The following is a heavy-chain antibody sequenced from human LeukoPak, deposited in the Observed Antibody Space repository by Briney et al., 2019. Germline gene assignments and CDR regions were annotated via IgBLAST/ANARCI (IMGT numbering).Heavy chain of an antibody. Sequence: GGSLRLSCAASGFTVSSNYMSWVRQAPGKGLEWVSVIYGGGSTYYAGSVKGRFTMSRDNSKNTLYLQMNSLRAEDTAVYYCASSSSWYSGLDYWGQGTLVTVSS. CDR3: ASSSSWYSGLDY. V-gene: IGHV3-53*01. CDR2: IYGGGST. J-gene: IGHJ4*02. D-gene: IGHD6-13*01. CDR1: GFTVSSNY.